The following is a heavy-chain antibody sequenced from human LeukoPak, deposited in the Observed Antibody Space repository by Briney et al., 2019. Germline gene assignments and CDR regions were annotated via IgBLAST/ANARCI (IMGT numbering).Heavy chain of an antibody. CDR1: GGSFSGFF. V-gene: IGHV4-34*01. D-gene: IGHD2-21*01. Sequence: SETLSLTCAVYGGSFSGFFRSWIRQPPGKGLEWIGEINHSGSTNYNPSLKSRVTISADTSKNQFSLKLRSVTVADTAVYYCVRGLIPVCGCWAQGTLVTVSS. CDR2: INHSGST. CDR3: VRGLIPVCGC. J-gene: IGHJ4*02.